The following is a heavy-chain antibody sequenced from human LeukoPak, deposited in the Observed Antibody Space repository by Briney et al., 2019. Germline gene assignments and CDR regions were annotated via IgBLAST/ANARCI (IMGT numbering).Heavy chain of an antibody. D-gene: IGHD3-3*01. CDR3: GGGGASYYDFWHAFDI. Sequence: PGGSLRLSCAASGFTFSSYSMNWVRQAPGKGLEWVSSISSSSSYIYYADSVKGRFTISRDNAKNSLYLQMNSLRAEDTAVYYCGGGGASYYDFWHAFDIWGQGTMVTVSS. CDR2: ISSSSSYI. J-gene: IGHJ3*02. V-gene: IGHV3-21*01. CDR1: GFTFSSYS.